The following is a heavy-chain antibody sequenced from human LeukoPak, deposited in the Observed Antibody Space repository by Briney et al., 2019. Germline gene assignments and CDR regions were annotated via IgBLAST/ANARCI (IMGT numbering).Heavy chain of an antibody. J-gene: IGHJ4*02. CDR3: AKDRSIEKWLSFHY. CDR1: GFIFSKYA. D-gene: IGHD3-22*01. Sequence: GGSLRLSCGASGFIFSKYAMSWVRQAPGKGLEWVSAISGSGVYIYYADSVKGRFTISRDNSKNMIYLQMNSLRVEDTAVYYCAKDRSIEKWLSFHYWGQGTLVTVSS. CDR2: ISGSGVYI. V-gene: IGHV3-23*01.